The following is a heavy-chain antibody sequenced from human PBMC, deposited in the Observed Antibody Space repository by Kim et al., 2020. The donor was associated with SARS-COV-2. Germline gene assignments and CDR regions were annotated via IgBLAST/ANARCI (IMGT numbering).Heavy chain of an antibody. D-gene: IGHD3-10*01. V-gene: IGHV3-33*01. CDR3: ARGRGCGDATDY. J-gene: IGHJ4*02. Sequence: GGSLRLSCAASGFTFSSYGMHWVRQAPGKGLEWVAVIWYDGSNKYYADSVKGRFTISRDNSKNTLYLQMNSLRAEDTAVYYCARGRGCGDATDYWGQGTLVTVSS. CDR1: GFTFSSYG. CDR2: IWYDGSNK.